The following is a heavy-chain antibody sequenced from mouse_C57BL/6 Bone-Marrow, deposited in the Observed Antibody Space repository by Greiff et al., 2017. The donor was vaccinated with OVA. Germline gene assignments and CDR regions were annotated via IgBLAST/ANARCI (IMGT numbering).Heavy chain of an antibody. V-gene: IGHV1-64*01. D-gene: IGHD1-1*01. CDR1: GYTFTSYW. Sequence: VQLQQPGAELVKPGASVKLSCKASGYTFTSYWMHWVKQRPGKGLEWIGMIHPNSGSTNYNEKFKSKATLTVDKSSSTAYMQLSSLTSEDSAVYYCASLTTGWYFDVWGTGTTVTVSS. CDR3: ASLTTGWYFDV. J-gene: IGHJ1*03. CDR2: IHPNSGST.